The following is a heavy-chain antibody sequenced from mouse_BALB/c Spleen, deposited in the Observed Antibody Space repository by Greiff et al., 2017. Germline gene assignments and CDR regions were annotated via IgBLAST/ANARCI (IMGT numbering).Heavy chain of an antibody. CDR1: GYSITSDYA. Sequence: EVMLVESGPGLVKPSQSLSLTCTVTGYSITSDYAWNWIRQFPGNHLEWMGYISYSGSTSYNPSLKSRISITRDTSKNQFFLQLNSVTTEDTATYCCARNYRSWCAYWGQGTLVTVSA. CDR2: ISYSGST. V-gene: IGHV3-2*02. D-gene: IGHD2-14*01. CDR3: ARNYRSWCAY. J-gene: IGHJ3*01.